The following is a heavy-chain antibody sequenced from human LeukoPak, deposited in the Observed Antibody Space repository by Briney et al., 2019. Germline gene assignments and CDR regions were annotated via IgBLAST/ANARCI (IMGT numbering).Heavy chain of an antibody. V-gene: IGHV4-59*02. Sequence: PSETLSLTCVVSGGSVSGYYWGWIRQPPGRGLEWIGYVYYSGSTNYNPSFKSRITISVDTSRNQFSLQLSSVTAADTAVYYCAGIHRYCSGGACYVLDNWGQGTLVAVSS. CDR3: AGIHRYCSGGACYVLDN. D-gene: IGHD2-15*01. CDR1: GGSVSGYY. CDR2: VYYSGST. J-gene: IGHJ4*02.